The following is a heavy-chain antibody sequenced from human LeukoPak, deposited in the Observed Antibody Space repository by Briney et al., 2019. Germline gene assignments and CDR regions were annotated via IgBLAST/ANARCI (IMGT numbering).Heavy chain of an antibody. J-gene: IGHJ4*02. Sequence: PGGSLRLSCAASGFTFDDYGMSWVRQAPGKGLEWVSGINWNGDSTGNADSVKGRFTISRDNAKNSLYLQMNSLRAEDTAVYYCARAIPTYDYDSSSYYYGYWGQGTLVTVSS. D-gene: IGHD3-22*01. CDR1: GFTFDDYG. V-gene: IGHV3-20*04. CDR3: ARAIPTYDYDSSSYYYGY. CDR2: INWNGDST.